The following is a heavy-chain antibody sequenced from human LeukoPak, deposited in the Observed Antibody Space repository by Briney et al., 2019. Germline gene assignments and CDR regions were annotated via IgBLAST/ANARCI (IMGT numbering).Heavy chain of an antibody. Sequence: SETLSLTCTVSGGSISSYYWSWIRQPPGKGLEWIGYIYYSGSTNYNPSLKSRVTISVDTSKNQFSLKLSSVTAADTAVYYCARTSPYYYDSSPVAYFDYWGQGTLVSVSS. D-gene: IGHD3-22*01. CDR3: ARTSPYYYDSSPVAYFDY. V-gene: IGHV4-59*01. J-gene: IGHJ4*02. CDR1: GGSISSYY. CDR2: IYYSGST.